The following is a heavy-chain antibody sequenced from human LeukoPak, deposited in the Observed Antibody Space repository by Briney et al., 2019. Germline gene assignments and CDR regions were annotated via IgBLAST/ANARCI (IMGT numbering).Heavy chain of an antibody. V-gene: IGHV4-59*08. Sequence: PSETLSLTCTVSDGSISSYYWSWIRQPPGKGLEWIGYVFYSGSTNSNPSLKSRVTISVDTSNNEFSLKLSSVTAADTAVYYCARLAYSSRDYWGQGTLVTVSS. CDR3: ARLAYSSRDY. CDR2: VFYSGST. CDR1: DGSISSYY. J-gene: IGHJ4*02. D-gene: IGHD6-19*01.